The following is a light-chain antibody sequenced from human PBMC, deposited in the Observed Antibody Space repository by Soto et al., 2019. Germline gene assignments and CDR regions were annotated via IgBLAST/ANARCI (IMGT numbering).Light chain of an antibody. CDR2: EVS. Sequence: QSALTQPPSASGSPGQSVTISCTGTSSDVGGYNYVSWYQQHPGKAPKLMIYEVSKRPSGVPDRCSGSKSANTASLTVSGRQAEDEADYYCSSYGGGNNLLFGGGTKLTVL. CDR1: SSDVGGYNY. CDR3: SSYGGGNNLL. J-gene: IGLJ2*01. V-gene: IGLV2-8*01.